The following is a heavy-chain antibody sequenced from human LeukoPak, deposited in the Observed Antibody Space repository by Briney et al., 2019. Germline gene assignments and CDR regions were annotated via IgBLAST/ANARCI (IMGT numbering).Heavy chain of an antibody. CDR2: ISGSGGGT. D-gene: IGHD1-1*01. CDR1: GFTFSSYA. CDR3: ARNWNLDD. V-gene: IGHV3-23*01. Sequence: GGSLRLSCAASGFTFSSYAMSWVRQAPGKGLEWVSVISGSGGGTYYADSVKGRFTISRDNSRNTVHLQMNSLRADDMAVYYCARNWNLDDWGQGTLVTVSS. J-gene: IGHJ4*02.